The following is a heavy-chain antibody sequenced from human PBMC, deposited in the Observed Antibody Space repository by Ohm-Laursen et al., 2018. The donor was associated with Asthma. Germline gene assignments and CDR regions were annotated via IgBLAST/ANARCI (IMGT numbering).Heavy chain of an antibody. J-gene: IGHJ4*02. Sequence: SLRLSCAASGFSFSTYTLNWVRQAPGKGLDWVSSISRSSDYIHYADSVKGRFTISRDNAKNSLHLQMNSLSAEDTAVYYCATSKPADLGISFYDYWGQGTLVTVSS. CDR2: ISRSSDYI. CDR3: ATSKPADLGISFYDY. D-gene: IGHD7-27*01. V-gene: IGHV3-21*01. CDR1: GFSFSTYT.